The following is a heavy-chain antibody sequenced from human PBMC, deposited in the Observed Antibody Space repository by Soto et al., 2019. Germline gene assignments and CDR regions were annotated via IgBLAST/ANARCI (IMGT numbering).Heavy chain of an antibody. CDR3: ARRSTMVTDFDY. V-gene: IGHV3-11*01. D-gene: IGHD3-10*01. Sequence: QVQLVESGGTLVKPGGSLRLSCAASGFRFSDCFMNWIRQAPGKRLEWLSYISGSGDTIFYADSVKGRFTISRDNAKNSLYLQMDSLRADDTAVYYCARRSTMVTDFDYWGQGTLVAVSS. J-gene: IGHJ4*02. CDR1: GFRFSDCF. CDR2: ISGSGDTI.